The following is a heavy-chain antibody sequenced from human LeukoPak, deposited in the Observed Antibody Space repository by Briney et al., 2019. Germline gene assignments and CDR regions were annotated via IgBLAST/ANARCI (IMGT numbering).Heavy chain of an antibody. CDR3: AKPLPRVIRNDAFDI. CDR1: GFTFSSYA. Sequence: GASLRPSCAASGFTFSSYAMSWVRQAPGKGLEWVSAISGSGGSTYYADSVKGRFTISRDNSKNTLYLQMNSLRAEDTAVYYCAKPLPRVIRNDAFDIWGQGTMVTVSS. V-gene: IGHV3-23*01. D-gene: IGHD3-16*02. CDR2: ISGSGGST. J-gene: IGHJ3*02.